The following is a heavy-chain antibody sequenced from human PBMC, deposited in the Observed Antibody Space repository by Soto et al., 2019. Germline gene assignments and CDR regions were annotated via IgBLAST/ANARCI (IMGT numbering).Heavy chain of an antibody. D-gene: IGHD5-12*01. Sequence: ASVKVSCKASGYTFTSYGISWVRQAPGQGLEWMGWISAYNGNTNYAQKLQGRVTMTTDTSTSTAYMELRSLRSDDTAVYYCARDRRYSGYDLFARWFDPWGQGTLVTVSS. CDR3: ARDRRYSGYDLFARWFDP. V-gene: IGHV1-18*01. CDR1: GYTFTSYG. CDR2: ISAYNGNT. J-gene: IGHJ5*02.